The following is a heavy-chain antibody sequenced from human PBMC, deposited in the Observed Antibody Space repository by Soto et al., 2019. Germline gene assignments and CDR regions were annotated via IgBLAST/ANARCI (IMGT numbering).Heavy chain of an antibody. CDR2: IKQDGSEK. CDR1: GFTFSSYW. V-gene: IGHV3-7*01. CDR3: ARDRYSYYDFWSGSLPYYYFGMDV. D-gene: IGHD3-3*01. Sequence: PGGSLRLSCAASGFTFSSYWMSWVRQAPGKGLEWVANIKQDGSEKYYVDSVKGRSTISRDNAKNSLSLQMNSLRAEDTAVYYCARDRYSYYDFWSGSLPYYYFGMDVWGQGTTVTVSS. J-gene: IGHJ6*02.